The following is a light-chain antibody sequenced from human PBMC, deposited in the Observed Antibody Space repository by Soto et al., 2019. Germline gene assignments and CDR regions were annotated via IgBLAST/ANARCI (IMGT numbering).Light chain of an antibody. CDR3: QQYDELIT. J-gene: IGKJ4*01. Sequence: DIQMTQSPSSLSASVGDRVTITCQASQDIRKNLNWYQQKPGKAPKLLIYGASNLETRVPSRFSGSGSGTDFTLTITRLQPEAFSTYYCQQYDELITFGGGTKVEIK. CDR2: GAS. CDR1: QDIRKN. V-gene: IGKV1-33*01.